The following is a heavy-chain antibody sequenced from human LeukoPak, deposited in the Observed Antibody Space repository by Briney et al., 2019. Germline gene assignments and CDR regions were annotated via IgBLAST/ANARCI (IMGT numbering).Heavy chain of an antibody. CDR2: ISSGSTI. D-gene: IGHD5-24*01. CDR1: GFTFSSYS. V-gene: IGHV3-48*01. CDR3: AREGDGYNSPIDY. Sequence: GGSLRLSCAASGFTFSSYSMNWVRQAPGKGLEWVSYISSGSTIYYADSVKGRFTISRDNAKNSLYLQMNSLRAEDTAVYYCAREGDGYNSPIDYWGQGTLVTVSS. J-gene: IGHJ4*02.